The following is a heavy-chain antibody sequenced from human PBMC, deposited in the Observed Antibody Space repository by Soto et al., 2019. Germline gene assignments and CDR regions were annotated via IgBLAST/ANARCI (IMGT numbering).Heavy chain of an antibody. V-gene: IGHV4-4*07. Sequence: PSETLSLTCTVSNGSISNFYWNWIRQSAGKGLEWIGRIHGSGSATYNPSLRSRVTMSVDTSKNQFSLKVNSVTGADTAVYYCARSSHKESWFDPSVLGTLVTVSS. D-gene: IGHD6-13*01. CDR3: ARSSHKESWFDP. CDR1: NGSISNFY. J-gene: IGHJ5*02. CDR2: IHGSGSA.